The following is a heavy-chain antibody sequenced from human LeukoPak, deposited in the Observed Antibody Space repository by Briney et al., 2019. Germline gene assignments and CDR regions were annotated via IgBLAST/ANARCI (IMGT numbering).Heavy chain of an antibody. V-gene: IGHV4-34*01. D-gene: IGHD3-22*01. J-gene: IGHJ4*02. CDR3: ATSYYYDSSGYLGPPFDY. Sequence: PSETLSLTCAVYGGSFNGYYWSWIRQPPGKGLEWIGEINHSGSTNYNPSLKSRVTISVDTSKNQFSLKLSSVTAADTAVYYCATSYYYDSSGYLGPPFDYWGQGTLVTVSS. CDR1: GGSFNGYY. CDR2: INHSGST.